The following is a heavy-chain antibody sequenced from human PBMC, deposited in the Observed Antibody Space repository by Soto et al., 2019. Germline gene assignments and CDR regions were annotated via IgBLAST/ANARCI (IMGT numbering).Heavy chain of an antibody. Sequence: SETLSLTWAVSGGSLSSGGYSWSWIRQPPGKGLEWIGYIYHSGSPYYNPSLKSRVTISVDRSKNQFSLKLSSVTAADTAVYHCARVPDYWGQGTLVTVSS. CDR2: IYHSGSP. CDR3: ARVPDY. J-gene: IGHJ4*02. V-gene: IGHV4-30-2*01. CDR1: GGSLSSGGYS.